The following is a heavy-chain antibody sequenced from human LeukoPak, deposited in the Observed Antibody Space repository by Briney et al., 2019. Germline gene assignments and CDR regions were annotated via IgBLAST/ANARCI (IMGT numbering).Heavy chain of an antibody. J-gene: IGHJ4*02. CDR3: AKVPVMTTVTPAPFDY. Sequence: GGSLRLSCAASGFTFSSYAMSWVRQAPGKGLKWVSAISGSGGSTYYADSVKGRFTISRDNSKNTLYLQMNSLRAEDTAVYYCAKVPVMTTVTPAPFDYWGQGTLVTVSS. CDR1: GFTFSSYA. D-gene: IGHD4-17*01. V-gene: IGHV3-23*01. CDR2: ISGSGGST.